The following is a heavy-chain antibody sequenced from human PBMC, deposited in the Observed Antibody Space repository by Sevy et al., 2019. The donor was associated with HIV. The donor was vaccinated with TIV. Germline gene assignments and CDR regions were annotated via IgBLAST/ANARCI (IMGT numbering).Heavy chain of an antibody. CDR3: ARDGGYCSSTSCYDTIFYYYYGMDV. V-gene: IGHV3-11*01. Sequence: GGSLRLSCAASGFTFSDYYMSWIRQAPGKGLEWVSYISSSGSTIYYADSVKGRFTISRDNAKNSPYLQMNSLRAEDTAVYYCARDGGYCSSTSCYDTIFYYYYGMDVWGQGTTVTVSS. CDR1: GFTFSDYY. J-gene: IGHJ6*02. CDR2: ISSSGSTI. D-gene: IGHD2-2*01.